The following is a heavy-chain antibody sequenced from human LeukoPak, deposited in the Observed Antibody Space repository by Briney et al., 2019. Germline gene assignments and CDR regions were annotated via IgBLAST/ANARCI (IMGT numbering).Heavy chain of an antibody. V-gene: IGHV3-48*04. J-gene: IGHJ4*02. Sequence: GGSLRLSCAASGFTFSSYSMNWVRQAPGKGLEWISYITSSGSTIYYADSVKGRFTISRDNAKNSLYLQMNSLRAEDTAVYYCAKDSRGIAAAGHYFDYWGQGTLVTVSS. CDR2: ITSSGSTI. CDR3: AKDSRGIAAAGHYFDY. CDR1: GFTFSSYS. D-gene: IGHD6-13*01.